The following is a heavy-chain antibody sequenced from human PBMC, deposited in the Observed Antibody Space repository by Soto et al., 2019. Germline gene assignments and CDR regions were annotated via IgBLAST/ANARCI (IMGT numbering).Heavy chain of an antibody. D-gene: IGHD3-10*01. Sequence: ASVKVSCKASGYTFTSYDINWVRQATGQGLEWMGWMNPNSGNTGYAQKFQGRVTMTRNTSISTAYMKLSSLRSEDTAVYYCARDLMGGSGSYLGYYYYGMDVWGQGTTVTVSS. J-gene: IGHJ6*02. V-gene: IGHV1-8*01. CDR2: MNPNSGNT. CDR1: GYTFTSYD. CDR3: ARDLMGGSGSYLGYYYYGMDV.